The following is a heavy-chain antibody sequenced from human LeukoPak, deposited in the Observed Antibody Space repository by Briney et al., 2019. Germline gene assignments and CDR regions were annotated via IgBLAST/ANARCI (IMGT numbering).Heavy chain of an antibody. CDR2: IYYSGST. CDR1: GGSISSSSYY. V-gene: IGHV4-39*07. Sequence: SETLSLTCTVSGGSISSSSYYWGWIRQPPGKGLEWIGSIYYSGSTYYNPSLKSRVTISVDTSKNQFSLKLSSVTAADTAVYYCARDPRSLRYFDCSFDYWGQGTLVTVSS. CDR3: ARDPRSLRYFDCSFDY. J-gene: IGHJ4*02. D-gene: IGHD3-9*01.